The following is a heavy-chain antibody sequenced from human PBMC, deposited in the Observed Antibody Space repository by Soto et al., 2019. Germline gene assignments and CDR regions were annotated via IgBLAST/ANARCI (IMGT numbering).Heavy chain of an antibody. CDR1: GFTFSNYS. J-gene: IGHJ3*02. Sequence: GGSLRLSCAASGFTFSNYSMNWVRQAPGKGLEWVSSISSSSSYIYYADSVKGRFTISRDNAKNSLYLQMNSLRAEDTAVYYCARKVAATAGDAFDIWGQGTMVTVSS. D-gene: IGHD2-15*01. CDR3: ARKVAATAGDAFDI. V-gene: IGHV3-21*01. CDR2: ISSSSSYI.